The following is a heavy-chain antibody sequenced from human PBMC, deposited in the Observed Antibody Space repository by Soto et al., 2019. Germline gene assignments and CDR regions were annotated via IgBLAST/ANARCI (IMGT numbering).Heavy chain of an antibody. Sequence: QVHLVQSGAEMREPGSSVRVSCKASGGSLDSLTISWLRQAPGQGLEWMGRISPVASMDSSAEKFQDRIKIDADKSTNTIYKEVSNLRSDDTAMYYCVGHMQEPLDACGQGTPTSVSS. V-gene: IGHV1-69*02. CDR3: VGHMQEPLDA. CDR1: GGSLDSLT. J-gene: IGHJ5*02. CDR2: ISPVASMD. D-gene: IGHD1-26*01.